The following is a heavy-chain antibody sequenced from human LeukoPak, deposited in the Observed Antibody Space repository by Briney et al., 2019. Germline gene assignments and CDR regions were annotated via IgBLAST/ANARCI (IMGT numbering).Heavy chain of an antibody. J-gene: IGHJ5*02. V-gene: IGHV4-30-4*08. CDR1: GGSISSGDYY. D-gene: IGHD6-6*01. CDR2: IYYSGST. CDR3: ASGRGYSSSSRRFDP. Sequence: SQTLSLTCTVSGGSISSGDYYWSWIRQPPGKRLEWIGYIYYSGSTYYNPSLKSRVTISVDTSKHQFSLKLSSVTAAYTAVYYCASGRGYSSSSRRFDPWGQGTLVTVSS.